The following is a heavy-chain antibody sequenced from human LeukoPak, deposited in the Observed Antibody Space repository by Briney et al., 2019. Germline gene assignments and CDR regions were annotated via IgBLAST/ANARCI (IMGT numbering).Heavy chain of an antibody. V-gene: IGHV3-21*04. J-gene: IGHJ4*02. CDR3: AKDRYGSGSSYRTIFHY. CDR1: GFTFSSYS. D-gene: IGHD3-10*01. Sequence: PGGSLRLSCAASGFTFSSYSMNWVRQAPGKGLEWVSSISSSSSYIYYADSVKGRFTISRDNAKNSLYLQMNSLRAEDTALYYCAKDRYGSGSSYRTIFHYWGQGTLVTVSS. CDR2: ISSSSSYI.